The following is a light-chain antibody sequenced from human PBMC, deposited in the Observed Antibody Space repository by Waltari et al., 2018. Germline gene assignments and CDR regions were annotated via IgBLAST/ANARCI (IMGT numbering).Light chain of an antibody. CDR2: ENN. CDR1: SSNLGNNY. CDR3: GTWDSSLSALV. V-gene: IGLV1-51*02. J-gene: IGLJ2*01. Sequence: QSVLTQPPSVSAAPGQKVTISCSGSSSNLGNNYVSRYQQLPGRAPKLFIYENNKRPSGIPDRFSGSKSGTSATLGITGLQTGDEADYYCGTWDSSLSALVFGGGTNLTVL.